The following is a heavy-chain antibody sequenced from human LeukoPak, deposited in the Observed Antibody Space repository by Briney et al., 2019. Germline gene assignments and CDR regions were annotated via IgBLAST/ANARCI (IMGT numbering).Heavy chain of an antibody. D-gene: IGHD5-24*01. Sequence: SDALSLTCTVSGGSISSSSYYWGWIRQPPGKGLDWIGIIYYSGSTYYNPSLKSRVTISVDTSKNQSSLKLSSVTAADTAVYYCARLRDGYNYFDSWGQGTLVTVSS. V-gene: IGHV4-39*01. CDR1: GGSISSSSYY. J-gene: IGHJ4*02. CDR3: ARLRDGYNYFDS. CDR2: IYYSGST.